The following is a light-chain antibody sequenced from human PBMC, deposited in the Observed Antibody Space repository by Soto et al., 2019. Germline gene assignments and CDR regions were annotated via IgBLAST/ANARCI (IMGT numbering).Light chain of an antibody. V-gene: IGKV1-5*01. J-gene: IGKJ1*01. Sequence: DIQMTQSPSTLSASVGDRVTITFRASQSISYRLAWYQRKPGKAPKLLIYDASSLESGVPSRFSGGGSGTEFTLTIKSLQPDDFATYYCQQYNSYRTFGQGTKVDIK. CDR1: QSISYR. CDR2: DAS. CDR3: QQYNSYRT.